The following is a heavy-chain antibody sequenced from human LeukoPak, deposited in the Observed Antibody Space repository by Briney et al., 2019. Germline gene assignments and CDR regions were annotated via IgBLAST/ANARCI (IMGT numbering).Heavy chain of an antibody. CDR3: ATSPKPYCSGGSCYPP. Sequence: ASVKVSCKASGGTFSSYTISWVRQAPGQGLEWMGRIIPILGIPNYAQKFQGRVTITADKSTSTAYMELSSLRSEDTAVYYCATSPKPYCSGGSCYPPWGQGTLVTVSS. V-gene: IGHV1-69*02. D-gene: IGHD2-15*01. J-gene: IGHJ4*02. CDR1: GGTFSSYT. CDR2: IIPILGIP.